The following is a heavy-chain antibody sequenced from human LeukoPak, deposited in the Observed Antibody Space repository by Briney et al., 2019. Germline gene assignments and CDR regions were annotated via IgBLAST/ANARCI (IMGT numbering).Heavy chain of an antibody. Sequence: ASVKVSCTASGYTFTTYSLAWVRQAPGQSLEWMGWISVNNGGTNYAQSFQDRDTLTRDTSTNTAYLELRSLRSDDTAIIYCATATQPRGYFLHWGQGTLVTVSS. D-gene: IGHD2-2*01. CDR1: GYTFTTYS. V-gene: IGHV1-18*01. CDR3: ATATQPRGYFLH. CDR2: ISVNNGGT. J-gene: IGHJ1*01.